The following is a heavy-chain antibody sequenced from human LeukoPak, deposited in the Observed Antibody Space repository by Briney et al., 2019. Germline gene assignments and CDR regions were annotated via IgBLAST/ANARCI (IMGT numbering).Heavy chain of an antibody. CDR1: GFTFSSYS. V-gene: IGHV3-21*01. CDR3: ARSAFCSGGSCQLDN. D-gene: IGHD2-15*01. Sequence: GGSLRLSCAASGFTFSSYSMNWVRQAPGKGLEWVSFISSTSSYIYYADPVKGRFTISRDNAKNSLYLQMNSLRAEDSAVYYCARSAFCSGGSCQLDNWGQGTLVTVSS. CDR2: ISSTSSYI. J-gene: IGHJ4*02.